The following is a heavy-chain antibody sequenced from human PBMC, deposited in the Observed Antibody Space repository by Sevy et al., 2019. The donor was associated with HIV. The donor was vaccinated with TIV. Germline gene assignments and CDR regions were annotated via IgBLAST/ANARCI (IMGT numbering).Heavy chain of an antibody. Sequence: GGSLRLSCAAPGFTVSTSHMTWVRQAPGKGLEWVSAISGSGGSTYYADSVKGRFTISRDNSKNTLYLQMNSLRAEDTAVYYCAKGELRNRGSDYPNYYFDYWGQGTLVTVSS. V-gene: IGHV3-23*01. D-gene: IGHD1-26*01. CDR3: AKGELRNRGSDYPNYYFDY. CDR2: ISGSGGST. J-gene: IGHJ4*02. CDR1: GFTVSTSH.